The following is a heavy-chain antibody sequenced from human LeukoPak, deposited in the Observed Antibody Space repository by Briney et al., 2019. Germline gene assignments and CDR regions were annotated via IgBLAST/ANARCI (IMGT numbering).Heavy chain of an antibody. CDR1: GGSISSGGYY. V-gene: IGHV4-31*03. J-gene: IGHJ5*02. Sequence: SETLSLTCTVSGGSISSGGYYWSWIRPHPGKGLEWIAYIYYSGSTYYNPSLKSRVTISVDTSKNQFSLKLSSVTAADTAVYYCTAHYDFWSGYSGWFDPWGQGTLVTVSS. CDR3: TAHYDFWSGYSGWFDP. D-gene: IGHD3-3*01. CDR2: IYYSGST.